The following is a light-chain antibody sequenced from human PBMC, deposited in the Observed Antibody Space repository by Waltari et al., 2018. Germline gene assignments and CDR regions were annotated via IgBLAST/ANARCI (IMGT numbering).Light chain of an antibody. CDR1: ACANQF. CDR2: KDT. V-gene: IGLV3-25*03. Sequence: YELTQPPSVSVSPGQTARTTRSGDACANQFASWYQQKPGQAPVMVIHKDTERPSGTPERFSGSSSGTTVTLTISGVQAEDEADYYCQSVDSRITYVVFGGGTKVTVL. CDR3: QSVDSRITYVV. J-gene: IGLJ2*01.